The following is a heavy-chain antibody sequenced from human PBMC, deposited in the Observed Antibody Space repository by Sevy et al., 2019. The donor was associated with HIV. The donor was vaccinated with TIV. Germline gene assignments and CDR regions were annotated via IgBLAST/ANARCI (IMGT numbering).Heavy chain of an antibody. V-gene: IGHV3-53*01. D-gene: IGHD3-22*01. CDR2: IYSGGST. J-gene: IGHJ3*02. Sequence: GGSLRLSCAASGFTVSSNYMSWVRQAPGKGLEWVSVIYSGGSTYYADSVKGRFTISRDNSKNTRYLQMNSLRAEDTAVYYCAKTDSSVAFDIWGQGTMVTVSS. CDR1: GFTVSSNY. CDR3: AKTDSSVAFDI.